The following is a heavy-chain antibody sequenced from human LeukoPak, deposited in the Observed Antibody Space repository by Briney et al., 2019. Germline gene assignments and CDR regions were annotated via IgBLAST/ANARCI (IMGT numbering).Heavy chain of an antibody. CDR3: ARDPAYSSDTSGFDY. CDR1: GYTLTELS. CDR2: FDPEDGET. V-gene: IGHV1-24*01. Sequence: GASVKVSCKVSGYTLTELSMHWVRQAPGKGLEWMGGFDPEDGETIYAQKFQGRVTMTEDTSTDTVYMELSSLRSEDTAVYYCARDPAYSSDTSGFDYWGQGTLVTVSS. J-gene: IGHJ4*02. D-gene: IGHD3-22*01.